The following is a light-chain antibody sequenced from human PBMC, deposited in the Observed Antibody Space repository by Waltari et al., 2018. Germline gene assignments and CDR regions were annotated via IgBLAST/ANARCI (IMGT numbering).Light chain of an antibody. CDR2: GTS. J-gene: IGKJ2*01. CDR3: QQYGSSSYT. CDR1: QSVSSNY. Sequence: EIVLTQSPGTMYLFPGDRATLTCRASQSVSSNYLAWYQQKPGQAPRLLIYGTSSRATGIPDRFSGSGSGTDFTLTISRLEPEDFAVYYCQQYGSSSYTFGQGTKLEIK. V-gene: IGKV3-20*01.